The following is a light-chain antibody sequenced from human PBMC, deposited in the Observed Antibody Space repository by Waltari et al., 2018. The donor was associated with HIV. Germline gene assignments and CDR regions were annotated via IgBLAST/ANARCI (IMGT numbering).Light chain of an antibody. CDR1: SSDVGCYHS. V-gene: IGLV2-14*03. Sequence: QSALTQPASVSGSPGHSITLSCTGSSSDVGCYHSVSWYQLHPGKAPKLMIYAVSNRPSGVSNRFSGSKSDNTASLTISGLQAEDEADYYCSSYTSTSTVYVFGTGTEVTVL. CDR2: AVS. J-gene: IGLJ1*01. CDR3: SSYTSTSTVYV.